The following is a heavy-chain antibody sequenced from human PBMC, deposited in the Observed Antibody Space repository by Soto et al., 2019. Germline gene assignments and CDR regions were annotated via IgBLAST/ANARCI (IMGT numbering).Heavy chain of an antibody. V-gene: IGHV4-39*01. CDR1: GGSMSSNYH. D-gene: IGHD3-10*01. J-gene: IGHJ4*02. CDR2: IYYSGRS. CDR3: ARYDSGRFGYGFDY. Sequence: PSETLSLTCTVSGGSMSSNYHWGWVRQPPGKGLEWIGNIYYSGRSYYNPSLKSRLTISVDTSKNQFSLYVGSVTAADTAVYYCARYDSGRFGYGFDYWGQGTQVTVSS.